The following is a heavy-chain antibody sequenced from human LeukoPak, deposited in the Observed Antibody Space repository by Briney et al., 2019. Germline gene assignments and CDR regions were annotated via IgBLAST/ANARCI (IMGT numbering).Heavy chain of an antibody. V-gene: IGHV4-59*01. CDR3: AGGGYYDFWNGTRYWFDP. D-gene: IGHD3-3*01. CDR2: ICYSGST. J-gene: IGHJ5*02. CDR1: GGSISSYY. Sequence: PSETLSLTCTVSGGSISSYYWSWIRQPPGKGPEWIGYICYSGSTNYNPSLNSRVTISVDTPSNKFSLQLSSVTAADAAVYYCAGGGYYDFWNGTRYWFDPWGQGTLVTVSS.